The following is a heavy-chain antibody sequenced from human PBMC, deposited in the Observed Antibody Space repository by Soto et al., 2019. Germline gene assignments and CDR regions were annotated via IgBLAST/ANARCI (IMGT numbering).Heavy chain of an antibody. CDR2: ISYGGSNK. CDR1: GFTFSSYA. D-gene: IGHD5-12*01. Sequence: GGPLTLSCAASGFTFSSYAMHWVRQPPGKGLEWVAVISYGGSNKYYAYSVKGRFTISRDNSKNTLYLQMNTLRAEDTAVYYCARGMADGYSGYDSVYFDYWGQGTLVTVSS. CDR3: ARGMADGYSGYDSVYFDY. J-gene: IGHJ4*02. V-gene: IGHV3-30-3*01.